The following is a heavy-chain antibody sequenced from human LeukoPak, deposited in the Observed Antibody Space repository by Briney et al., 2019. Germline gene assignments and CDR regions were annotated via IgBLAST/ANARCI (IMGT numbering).Heavy chain of an antibody. J-gene: IGHJ5*02. CDR3: ARDENYGSGSYFWFDP. Sequence: GASVKVSCKASGYTFTSYYMHWVRQAPGQGLEWMGIINPSGGSTSYAQKFQGRVTMTRDTSTSTVYMELSSLRSEDAAVYYCARDENYGSGSYFWFDPWGQGTLVTVSS. D-gene: IGHD3-10*01. CDR2: INPSGGST. CDR1: GYTFTSYY. V-gene: IGHV1-46*01.